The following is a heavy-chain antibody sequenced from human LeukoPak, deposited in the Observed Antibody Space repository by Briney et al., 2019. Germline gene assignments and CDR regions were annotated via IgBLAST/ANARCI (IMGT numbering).Heavy chain of an antibody. CDR3: ARSITSIRYNWFDP. CDR2: IYYSGST. D-gene: IGHD3-3*01. CDR1: VVSISGGDYY. V-gene: IGHV4-30-4*08. J-gene: IGHJ5*02. Sequence: SQTLSLTCTVSVVSISGGDYYWGWVRHPPGKCLGWIGYIYYSGSTYYNPSLKSRVIISVDTSKNQFSLKLSSVTAADTAVYYCARSITSIRYNWFDPWGQGTLVTVSS.